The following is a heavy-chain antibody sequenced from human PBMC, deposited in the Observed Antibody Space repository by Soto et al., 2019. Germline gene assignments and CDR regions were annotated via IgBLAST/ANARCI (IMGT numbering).Heavy chain of an antibody. CDR2: IKEDGSEK. J-gene: IGHJ4*02. CDR3: ARERYYYGSGDY. D-gene: IGHD3-10*01. V-gene: IGHV3-7*01. CDR1: GFTFSSYW. Sequence: GGSLRLSCAASGFTFSSYWMSWVRQAPGKGLEWVANIKEDGSEKNYVDSVKGQFTISRDNAKNSLYLQMNSLGAEDTAVYYCARERYYYGSGDYWGQGTLVTVSS.